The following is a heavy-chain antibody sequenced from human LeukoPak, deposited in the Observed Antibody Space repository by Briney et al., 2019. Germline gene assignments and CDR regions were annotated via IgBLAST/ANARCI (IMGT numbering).Heavy chain of an antibody. CDR1: GYSFTSYW. Sequence: GESLQISCKASGYSFTSYWIAWVRQLPGKGVEWMGIIYPGDSDTRYSPSFQGQVTISDDKSISTAYLQWSSLKASDTAMYYCARRHRYCSTTGCYAVDYWGQGTLVTVSS. CDR2: IYPGDSDT. J-gene: IGHJ4*02. CDR3: ARRHRYCSTTGCYAVDY. D-gene: IGHD2-2*01. V-gene: IGHV5-51*01.